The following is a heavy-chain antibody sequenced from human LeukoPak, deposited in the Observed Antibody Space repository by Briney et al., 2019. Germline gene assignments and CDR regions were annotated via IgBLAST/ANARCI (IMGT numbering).Heavy chain of an antibody. CDR1: GGSISSYY. J-gene: IGHJ4*02. CDR3: AREDSSGWYYFDY. D-gene: IGHD6-19*01. CDR2: IHTSGST. Sequence: SGTLSLTCIVSGGSISSYYWSWIRQPAGKGLEWIGQIHTSGSTNYNPSLKSRVAVSVDTSKNQFSLELSSVTAADTAVYYCAREDSSGWYYFDYWGQGTLVTVSS. V-gene: IGHV4-4*07.